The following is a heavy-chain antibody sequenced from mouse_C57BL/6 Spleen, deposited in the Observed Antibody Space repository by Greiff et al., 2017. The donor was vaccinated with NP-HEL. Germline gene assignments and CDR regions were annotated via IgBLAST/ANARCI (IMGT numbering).Heavy chain of an antibody. CDR2: IDPSDSYT. J-gene: IGHJ2*01. Sequence: VQLQQPGAELVKPGASVKLSCKASGYTFTSYWMQWVKQRPGQGLEWIGEIDPSDSYTNYNQKFKGKATLTVDTSSSTAYMQLSSLTSEDSAVYYCARGYYYGSSLGNYWGQGTTLTVSS. CDR3: ARGYYYGSSLGNY. CDR1: GYTFTSYW. D-gene: IGHD1-1*01. V-gene: IGHV1-50*01.